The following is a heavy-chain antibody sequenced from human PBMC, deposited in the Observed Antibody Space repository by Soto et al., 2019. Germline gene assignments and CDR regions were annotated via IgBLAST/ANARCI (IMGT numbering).Heavy chain of an antibody. D-gene: IGHD1-20*01. CDR1: GFTFSSYG. J-gene: IGHJ4*02. CDR2: IWYDGSNK. CDR3: ARDKDNWNPGYFDY. Sequence: GGSLRLSCAASGFTFSSYGMHWVRQAPGKGLEWVAVIWYDGSNKYYADSVKGRFTISRDNSKNTLYLQMNSLRAEDTAVYYCARDKDNWNPGYFDYWGQGTLVTVSS. V-gene: IGHV3-33*01.